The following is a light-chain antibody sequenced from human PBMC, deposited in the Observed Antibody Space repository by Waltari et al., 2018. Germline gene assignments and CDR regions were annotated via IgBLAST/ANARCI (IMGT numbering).Light chain of an antibody. J-gene: IGKJ2*01. CDR3: QQYGSSPRYT. CDR1: QSVSSSY. Sequence: EIVLTQSPGTLSLYPGERATLSCRASQSVSSSYLAWYQQKPGQAPRLLIYGASSRATGIPDRFSGSGSGTDFTLTISRLEPEDFAVYYCQQYGSSPRYTFGQGTKLEI. V-gene: IGKV3-20*01. CDR2: GAS.